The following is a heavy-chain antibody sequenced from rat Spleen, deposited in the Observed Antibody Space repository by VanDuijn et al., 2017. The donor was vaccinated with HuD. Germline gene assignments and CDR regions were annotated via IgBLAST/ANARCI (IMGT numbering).Heavy chain of an antibody. Sequence: QVQLKESGPGLVQPSQTLSLTCTVSGFSLINYNVHWLRQPTGKGLEWMGVIWTNGNTDYNSALNSRLSISRDTSKSQVFLKMNSLQTEDTATYYCARDVANYYGGTYGVMAAWGQGASVTVSS. CDR1: GFSLINYN. CDR3: ARDVANYYGGTYGVMAA. V-gene: IGHV2-30*01. CDR2: IWTNGNT. D-gene: IGHD1-12*02. J-gene: IGHJ4*01.